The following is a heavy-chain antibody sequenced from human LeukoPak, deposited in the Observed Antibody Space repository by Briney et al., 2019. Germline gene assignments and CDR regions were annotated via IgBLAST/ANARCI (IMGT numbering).Heavy chain of an antibody. V-gene: IGHV3-30*02. D-gene: IGHD6-13*01. J-gene: IGHJ4*02. CDR3: ARQSEQLLHDF. CDR1: GFTFSSYG. CDR2: IQYDGSNK. Sequence: GGSLRLSCAASGFTFSSYGMHWVRQAPGKGLEWVTFIQYDGSNKYYADSVKGRFTISRDNSKNTLYVQMNSLRAEDTAVYYCARQSEQLLHDFWGQGTLVTVSS.